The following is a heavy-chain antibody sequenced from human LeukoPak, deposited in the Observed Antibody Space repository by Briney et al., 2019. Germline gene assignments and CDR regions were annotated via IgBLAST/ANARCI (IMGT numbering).Heavy chain of an antibody. J-gene: IGHJ4*02. CDR1: GYTFTSYY. V-gene: IGHV1-46*01. CDR3: ARGIGGYYGSGSRPY. D-gene: IGHD3-10*01. Sequence: ASVKVSCKSTGYTFTSYYMHWVREAPGQELEWMGIINPSGGSTSYAQKFQGRVTMTRDTSTSTVYMELSSLRSEDTAVYYCARGIGGYYGSGSRPYWGQGTLVTVSS. CDR2: INPSGGST.